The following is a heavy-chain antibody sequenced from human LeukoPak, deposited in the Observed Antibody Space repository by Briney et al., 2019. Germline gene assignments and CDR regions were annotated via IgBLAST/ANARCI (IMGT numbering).Heavy chain of an antibody. V-gene: IGHV4-34*01. CDR3: ARGRRGARFYYYYMDV. Sequence: SETLSLTCAVYGGSFSGYYWSWIRQPPGKGLEWIGVINHSGSTNYNPSLKSRVTISVDTSKNQFSLKLSSVTAADTAVYYCARGRRGARFYYYYMDVWGKGTTVTVSS. J-gene: IGHJ6*03. D-gene: IGHD3-10*01. CDR2: INHSGST. CDR1: GGSFSGYY.